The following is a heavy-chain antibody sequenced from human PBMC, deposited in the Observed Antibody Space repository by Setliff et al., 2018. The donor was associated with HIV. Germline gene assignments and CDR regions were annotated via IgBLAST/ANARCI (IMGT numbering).Heavy chain of an antibody. CDR2: IKSKSDGGTT. V-gene: IGHV3-15*05. CDR3: VGHYYDPLTGYYVWFFDV. CDR1: GFIFTNAW. D-gene: IGHD3-9*01. Sequence: KPGGSLGLSCETSGFIFTNAWMSWVRQSPRKGLEWLARIKSKSDGGTTSYAAPVKDRFTISRDDSRNTLYLQMNSMKSDDTATYYCVGHYYDPLTGYYVWFFDVWGRGTLVTVSS. J-gene: IGHJ2*01.